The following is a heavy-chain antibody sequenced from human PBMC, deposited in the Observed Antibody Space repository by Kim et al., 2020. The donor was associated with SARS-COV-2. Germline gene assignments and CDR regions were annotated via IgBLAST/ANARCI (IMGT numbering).Heavy chain of an antibody. V-gene: IGHV1-8*01. CDR3: ARVMGGSSLLTA. D-gene: IGHD1-26*01. Sequence: GSAQKCQGRVTMTRNTSISTAYMELSSLRSEDTAVYYCARVMGGSSLLTAWGQGTLVTVSS. J-gene: IGHJ5*02.